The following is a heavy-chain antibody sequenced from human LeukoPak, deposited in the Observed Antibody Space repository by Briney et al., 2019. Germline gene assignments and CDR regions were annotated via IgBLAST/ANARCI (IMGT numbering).Heavy chain of an antibody. CDR2: IIPIFGIA. Sequence: ASVKVSCKASGGTFSSYAISWVRQAPGQGLEWMGRIIPIFGIANYAQMFQGRVTITADKSTSTAYMELSSLRSEDTAVYYRASTTMVRGVHYGMDVWGQGTTVTVSS. CDR1: GGTFSSYA. D-gene: IGHD3-10*01. V-gene: IGHV1-69*04. CDR3: ASTTMVRGVHYGMDV. J-gene: IGHJ6*02.